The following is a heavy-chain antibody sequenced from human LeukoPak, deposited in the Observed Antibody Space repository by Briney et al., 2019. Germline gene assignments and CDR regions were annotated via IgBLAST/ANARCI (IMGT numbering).Heavy chain of an antibody. D-gene: IGHD3-9*01. CDR3: ARVTGYTIEDYFDY. V-gene: IGHV4-34*01. CDR1: GGSFSGYY. J-gene: IGHJ4*02. Sequence: SETLSLTCAVYGGSFSGYYWSWIRQPPGKGLEWIGEINHSGSTNYNPSLKSRVTISVKTSKNQFSLKLRSVTAADTAVYYCARVTGYTIEDYFDYWGQGTLVTVSS. CDR2: INHSGST.